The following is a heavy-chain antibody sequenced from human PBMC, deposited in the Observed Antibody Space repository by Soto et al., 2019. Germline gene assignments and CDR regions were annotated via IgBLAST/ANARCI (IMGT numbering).Heavy chain of an antibody. D-gene: IGHD1-1*01. Sequence: QVQLVQSGAEVKKPGSSVKVSCKTSGDIFSGYSISWVRQAPGQGLEWMGGIIPIFGTTNYAQRFHGRVTITADKSTSTVYMELYSLKSEDTAVYYCARDLGSSNDPGDYWGQGTLVTVSS. CDR3: ARDLGSSNDPGDY. J-gene: IGHJ4*02. CDR1: GDIFSGYS. CDR2: IIPIFGTT. V-gene: IGHV1-69*14.